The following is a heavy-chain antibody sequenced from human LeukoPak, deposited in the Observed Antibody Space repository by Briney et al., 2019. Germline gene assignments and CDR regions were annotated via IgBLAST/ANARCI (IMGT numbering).Heavy chain of an antibody. CDR3: ARDIELRGAFDI. J-gene: IGHJ3*02. V-gene: IGHV4-39*07. CDR1: GGSISSSSYY. Sequence: SETLSLTCTVSGGSISSSSYYWGWIRQPPGKGLEWIGSIYYSGSTYYNPSLKSRVTISVDTSKNQFSLKLSSVTAADTAVYYCARDIELRGAFDIWGQGTMVTVSS. CDR2: IYYSGST. D-gene: IGHD1-26*01.